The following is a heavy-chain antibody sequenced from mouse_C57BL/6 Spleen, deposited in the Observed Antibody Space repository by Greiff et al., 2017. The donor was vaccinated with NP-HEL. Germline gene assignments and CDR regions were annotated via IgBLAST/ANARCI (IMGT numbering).Heavy chain of an antibody. CDR1: GYTFTDYE. CDR2: IDPETGGT. D-gene: IGHD2-5*01. Sequence: VQLQESGAELVRPGASVTLSCKASGYTFTDYEMHWVKQTPVHGLEWIGAIDPETGGTAYNQKFKGKAILTADKSSSTAYMELRSLTSEDSAVYYCTRPYSNYRAWFAYWGQGTLVTVSA. V-gene: IGHV1-15*01. J-gene: IGHJ3*01. CDR3: TRPYSNYRAWFAY.